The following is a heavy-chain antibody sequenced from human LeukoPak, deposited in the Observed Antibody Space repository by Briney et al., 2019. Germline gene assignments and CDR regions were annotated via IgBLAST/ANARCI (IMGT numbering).Heavy chain of an antibody. Sequence: ASVKVSCKASGYTFTSYGISWVRQAPGQGLEWMGWISAYNGNTNYAQKLQGRVTMTTDTSTSTAYMELRSLRAEDTAVYYCARETPYSNTWTDFDFWGQGTLVTVSS. CDR3: ARETPYSNTWTDFDF. CDR2: ISAYNGNT. J-gene: IGHJ4*02. D-gene: IGHD6-13*01. CDR1: GYTFTSYG. V-gene: IGHV1-18*01.